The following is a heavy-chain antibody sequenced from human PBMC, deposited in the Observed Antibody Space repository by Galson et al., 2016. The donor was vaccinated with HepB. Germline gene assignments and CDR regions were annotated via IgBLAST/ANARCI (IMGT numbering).Heavy chain of an antibody. Sequence: SLRLSCAASGFTFSAYWMTWVRQAPGKGLEWVANIKQDGRETYYGDSVKGRFTISRDNAKNSLYLQMNSLRAEDTAVYYCTRVPTYYYNPGSYNNWFDPWGQGTLVTVSS. CDR1: GFTFSAYW. CDR3: TRVPTYYYNPGSYNNWFDP. V-gene: IGHV3-7*01. J-gene: IGHJ5*02. CDR2: IKQDGRET. D-gene: IGHD3-10*01.